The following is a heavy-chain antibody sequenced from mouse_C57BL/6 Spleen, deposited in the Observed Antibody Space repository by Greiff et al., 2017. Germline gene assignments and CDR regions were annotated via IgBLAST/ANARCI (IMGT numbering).Heavy chain of an antibody. CDR1: GYTFTSYW. CDR3: ARSYYGYGFYY. J-gene: IGHJ2*01. V-gene: IGHV1-50*01. Sequence: QVQLQQPGAELVKPGASVKLSCKASGYTFTSYWMQWVKQRPGQGLEWIGEIDPSDSYTNYNQKFKGKATLTVDTSSSTAYMPLSSLTSEDSAVYYCARSYYGYGFYYWGQGTTRTVSS. CDR2: IDPSDSYT. D-gene: IGHD2-2*01.